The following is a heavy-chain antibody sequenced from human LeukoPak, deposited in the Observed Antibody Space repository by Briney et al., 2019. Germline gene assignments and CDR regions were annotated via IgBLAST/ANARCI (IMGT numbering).Heavy chain of an antibody. CDR3: TTEMILDYIGPSWAFDI. CDR1: GFTFSNAW. J-gene: IGHJ3*02. V-gene: IGHV3-15*01. Sequence: GGSLRLSCAASGFTFSNAWMSWVRQAPGKGLEWVGRIKSKTDGGTTDYAAPVKGRFTISRDDSKNTLYLQMNSLKTEDTAVYYCTTEMILDYIGPSWAFDIWGQGTMVTVSS. CDR2: IKSKTDGGTT. D-gene: IGHD3-22*01.